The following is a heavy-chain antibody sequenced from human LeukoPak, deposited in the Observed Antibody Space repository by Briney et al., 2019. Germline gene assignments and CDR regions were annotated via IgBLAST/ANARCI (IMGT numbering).Heavy chain of an antibody. D-gene: IGHD3-22*01. Sequence: SETLSLTCTVSGGSISSSSYYWGWIRQPPGKGLEWNGSIYYSGSTYYNPSLKSRITISVDTSKNPFSLKLSSVTAADTAVYYWARAHREWLLLNAFDIWGQGTMVTVSS. CDR2: IYYSGST. CDR1: GGSISSSSYY. V-gene: IGHV4-39*07. CDR3: ARAHREWLLLNAFDI. J-gene: IGHJ3*02.